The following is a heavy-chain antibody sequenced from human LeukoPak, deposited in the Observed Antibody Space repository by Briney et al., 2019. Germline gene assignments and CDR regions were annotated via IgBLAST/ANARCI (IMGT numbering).Heavy chain of an antibody. J-gene: IGHJ4*02. CDR3: ARDPSIVGAPLTRDY. CDR2: ISAYNGNT. D-gene: IGHD1-26*01. V-gene: IGHV1-18*01. CDR1: GYTFTSYG. Sequence: GASVKVSCKASGYTFTSYGISWVRQAPGQGLEWMGWISAYNGNTNYAQKLQGRVTMTTDTSTSTAYMELRSLRSDATAVYYCARDPSIVGAPLTRDYWGQGTLVTVSS.